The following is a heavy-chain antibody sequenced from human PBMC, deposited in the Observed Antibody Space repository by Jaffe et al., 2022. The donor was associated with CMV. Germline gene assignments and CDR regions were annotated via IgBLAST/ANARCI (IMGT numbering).Heavy chain of an antibody. CDR3: AKGGDGYFDWLSTVVH. D-gene: IGHD3-9*01. J-gene: IGHJ5*02. V-gene: IGHV3-23*04. Sequence: EVQLVESGGGLVQPGGSLRLSCAASGFTFSSYAMSWVRQAPGKGLEWVSAISGSGGSTYYADSVKGRFTISRDNSKNTLYLQMNSLRAEDTAVYYCAKGGDGYFDWLSTVVHWGQGTLVTVSS. CDR2: ISGSGGST. CDR1: GFTFSSYA.